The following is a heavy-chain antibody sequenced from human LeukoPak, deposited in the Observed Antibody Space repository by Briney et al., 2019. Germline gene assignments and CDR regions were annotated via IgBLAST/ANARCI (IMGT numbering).Heavy chain of an antibody. D-gene: IGHD2-15*01. CDR3: ATARAAVVEAAINY. J-gene: IGHJ4*02. Sequence: PGGSLRLSCAASGFNFSNYAMTWVRQAPGKGLEWVSTVNSNDRPYYADSVKGRFTISRDNSKNTLYLQMNTLRVEDTALHYCATARAAVVEAAINYWGQGILVTVSP. CDR1: GFNFSNYA. V-gene: IGHV3-23*01. CDR2: VNSNDRP.